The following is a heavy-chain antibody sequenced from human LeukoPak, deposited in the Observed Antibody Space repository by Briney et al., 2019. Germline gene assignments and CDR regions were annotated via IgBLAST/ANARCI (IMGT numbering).Heavy chain of an antibody. Sequence: NPSETLSLTCTVSGGSISSSSYYWGWIRQPPGKGLEWIGSIYYSGSTYYNPSLKSRVTISVDTSKNQFSLKLSSVTAADTAVYYCASRSVATPGYFDYWGQGTLVTVSS. CDR1: GGSISSSSYY. CDR3: ASRSVATPGYFDY. D-gene: IGHD5-12*01. J-gene: IGHJ4*02. V-gene: IGHV4-39*01. CDR2: IYYSGST.